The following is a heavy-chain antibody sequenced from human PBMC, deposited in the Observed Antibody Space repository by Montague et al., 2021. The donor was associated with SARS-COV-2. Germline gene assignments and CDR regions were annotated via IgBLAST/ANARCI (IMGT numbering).Heavy chain of an antibody. J-gene: IGHJ3*02. Sequence: TLSLTCTVSGGSINSGGYYWSWIRQHPGKGLEWIGYIDYSGXTXYXXXXKXRLTISVDTSKNQFSLKLSSVTAADTAVYYCARVHFVSSGWYPDAFDIWGQGTMVTVSS. CDR2: IDYSGXT. CDR3: ARVHFVSSGWYPDAFDI. V-gene: IGHV4-31*03. CDR1: GGSINSGGYY. D-gene: IGHD6-19*01.